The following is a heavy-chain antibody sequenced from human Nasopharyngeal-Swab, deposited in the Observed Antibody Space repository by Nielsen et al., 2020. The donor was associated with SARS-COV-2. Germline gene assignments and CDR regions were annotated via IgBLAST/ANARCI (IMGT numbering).Heavy chain of an antibody. CDR2: INHSGST. CDR1: GGSFSGYY. Sequence: LETLSLTCAVYGGSFSGYYWSWIRQPPGKGLEWIGEINHSGSTNYNPSLKSRVTISVDTSKNQFSLKLSSVTAADTAVYYCATCGGSCYSDAFGIWGQGTMVTVSS. CDR3: ATCGGSCYSDAFGI. V-gene: IGHV4-34*01. D-gene: IGHD2-15*01. J-gene: IGHJ3*02.